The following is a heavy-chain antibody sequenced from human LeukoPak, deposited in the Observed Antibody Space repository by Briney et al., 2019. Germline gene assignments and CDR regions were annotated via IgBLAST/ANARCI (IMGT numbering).Heavy chain of an antibody. CDR1: GFTFSSCG. D-gene: IGHD1-14*01. V-gene: IGHV3-21*01. Sequence: GGSLRLSCAASGFTFSSCGFNWVRQAPGKGLEWVSSIGPTGTDRYYADSVRGRFTISRDNAKNSMYLQMDSLRDEDTAVYYCASETIGRHYDYWGQGTLLTVSS. CDR3: ASETIGRHYDY. CDR2: IGPTGTDR. J-gene: IGHJ4*02.